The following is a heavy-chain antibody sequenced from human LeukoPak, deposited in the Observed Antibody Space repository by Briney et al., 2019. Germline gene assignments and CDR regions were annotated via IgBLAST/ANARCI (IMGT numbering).Heavy chain of an antibody. Sequence: GESLKISCKGSGYSLTTTWTGWVRRFPGKALDGWGIIYPGDSDTRYSPSFQGQVTISADKSISTAYLQWSSLKASDTAMYYCARGSSSDFNRFDPWGQGTLVTVSS. D-gene: IGHD6-6*01. J-gene: IGHJ5*02. CDR3: ARGSSSDFNRFDP. V-gene: IGHV5-51*02. CDR2: IYPGDSDT. CDR1: GYSLTTTW.